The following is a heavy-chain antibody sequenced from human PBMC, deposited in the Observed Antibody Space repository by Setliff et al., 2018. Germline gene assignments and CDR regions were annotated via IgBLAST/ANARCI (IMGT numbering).Heavy chain of an antibody. J-gene: IGHJ4*02. CDR2: INHSGSS. V-gene: IGHV4-34*01. CDR3: ARQIRPGIALTGGLEY. D-gene: IGHD2-8*02. CDR1: GGSFRGFY. Sequence: SETLSLTCAVYGGSFRGFYWTWIRQPPGKGLEWIGEINHSGSSVYNPSLESRVSISVDTSKNQISLNLNSVTVADTAVYYCARQIRPGIALTGGLEYWGQGALVTVS.